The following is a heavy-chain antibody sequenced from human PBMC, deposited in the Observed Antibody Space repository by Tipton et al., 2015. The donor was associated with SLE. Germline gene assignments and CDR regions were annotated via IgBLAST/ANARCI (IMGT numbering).Heavy chain of an antibody. CDR3: ATDRRIVVVPAAMDYNWFDP. CDR2: VYYGGST. CDR1: GDSITYYY. J-gene: IGHJ5*02. V-gene: IGHV4-59*01. Sequence: TLSLTCTVSGDSITYYYWSWIRQPPGKGLEWIGYVYYGGSTNYNPSLKSRVTISLDTSKNQFSLQLSPVTAADTAVYYCATDRRIVVVPAAMDYNWFDPWGHGTLVTISS. D-gene: IGHD2-2*01.